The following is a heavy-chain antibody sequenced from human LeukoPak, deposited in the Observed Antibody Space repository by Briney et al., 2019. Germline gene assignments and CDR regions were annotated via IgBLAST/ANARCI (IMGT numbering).Heavy chain of an antibody. CDR1: GGSISNYY. D-gene: IGHD2-15*01. V-gene: IGHV4-59*08. Sequence: SETLSLTCTVSGGSISNYYWSWIRQPPGKGLEWIGYIYYSGSTNYNPSLKSRVTISVDTSKNQFSLKLSSVTAADTAVYYCATQRAEVALDYWGQGILVTVSS. J-gene: IGHJ4*02. CDR2: IYYSGST. CDR3: ATQRAEVALDY.